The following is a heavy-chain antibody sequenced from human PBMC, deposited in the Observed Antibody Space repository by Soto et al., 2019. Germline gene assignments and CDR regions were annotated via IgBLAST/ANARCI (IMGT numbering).Heavy chain of an antibody. Sequence: PGGSLRLSCAASGFTFSNAWMNWVRQAPGKGLEWVGRIKSKTDGGTTDYAAPVKGRFTISRDDSKNTLYLQMNSLKTEDTAVCYCTTATYYDFWSGSSSGDYWGQGTLVTVSS. CDR2: IKSKTDGGTT. CDR1: GFTFSNAW. J-gene: IGHJ4*02. D-gene: IGHD3-3*01. V-gene: IGHV3-15*07. CDR3: TTATYYDFWSGSSSGDY.